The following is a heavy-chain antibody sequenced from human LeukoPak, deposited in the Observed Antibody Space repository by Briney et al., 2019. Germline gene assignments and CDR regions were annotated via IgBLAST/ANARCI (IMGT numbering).Heavy chain of an antibody. J-gene: IGHJ4*02. CDR1: GFPFDYAW. V-gene: IGHV3-15*05. D-gene: IGHD3-16*01. Sequence: GGSLRLSCAASGFPFDYAWMHWVRQAPGKGLERVGRIKSKNAGGTTDYAAPVKGRFTISRDDSRNMVFLHMNSLKTDDTAVYYCSTDRYYDESLRNDFWGQGTLVTVSS. CDR3: STDRYYDESLRNDF. CDR2: IKSKNAGGTT.